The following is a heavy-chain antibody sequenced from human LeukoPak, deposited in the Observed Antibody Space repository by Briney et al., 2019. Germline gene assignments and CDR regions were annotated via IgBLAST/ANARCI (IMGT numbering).Heavy chain of an antibody. CDR3: ARCSTYVGATGFDP. J-gene: IGHJ5*02. Sequence: SQTLSLTCTVSGGSISSGGYYWSWIRQHPGKGLEWIGYIYYSGSTNHNPSLKSRVTISVDTSKNQFSLKLSSVTAADTAVYYCARCSTYVGATGFDPWGQGTLVTVSS. V-gene: IGHV4-31*03. D-gene: IGHD1-26*01. CDR1: GGSISSGGYY. CDR2: IYYSGST.